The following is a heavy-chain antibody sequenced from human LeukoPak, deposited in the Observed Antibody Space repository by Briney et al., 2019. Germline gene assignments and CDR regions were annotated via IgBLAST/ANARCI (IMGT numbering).Heavy chain of an antibody. CDR2: IIPIFGTA. D-gene: IGHD6-6*01. CDR3: ARARSIAARLNFDY. J-gene: IGHJ4*02. Sequence: GASVKVSCKASGGTFSSYAISWVRQAPGQGLEWMGGIIPIFGTANYAQKFQGRVTITTDESTSTAYMELSSLRSEDTAVYYCARARSIAARLNFDYWGQGTLVTVSS. CDR1: GGTFSSYA. V-gene: IGHV1-69*05.